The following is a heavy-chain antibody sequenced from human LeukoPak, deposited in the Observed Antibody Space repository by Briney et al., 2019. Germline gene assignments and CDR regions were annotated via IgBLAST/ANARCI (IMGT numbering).Heavy chain of an antibody. CDR2: IYHSGST. CDR3: ARRTPSDYYGSGSYYIRKNWFDP. V-gene: IGHV4-4*02. J-gene: IGHJ5*02. CDR1: GGSISSNNW. D-gene: IGHD3-10*01. Sequence: PSETLSLTCGVSGGSISSNNWWSWVRQPPGKGLEWIGEIYHSGSTNYNPSLKSRVTISVDTSKNQFSLKLSSVTAADTAVYYCARRTPSDYYGSGSYYIRKNWFDPWGRGTLVTVSS.